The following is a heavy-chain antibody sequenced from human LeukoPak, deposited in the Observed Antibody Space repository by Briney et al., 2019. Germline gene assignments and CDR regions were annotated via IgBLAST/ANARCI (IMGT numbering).Heavy chain of an antibody. CDR1: AFTFSSYS. CDR2: IGSSGTTI. J-gene: IGHJ5*02. CDR3: VRDLGPGWFDP. D-gene: IGHD3-10*01. V-gene: IGHV3-48*02. Sequence: GESLRLSCAASAFTFSSYSMNWVRQVPGKGLEWISYIGSSGTTIYYGDSVKGRFTISRDNAKNSLSLQMNSLRDEDTAVYYCVRDLGPGWFDPWGQGTLVTVSS.